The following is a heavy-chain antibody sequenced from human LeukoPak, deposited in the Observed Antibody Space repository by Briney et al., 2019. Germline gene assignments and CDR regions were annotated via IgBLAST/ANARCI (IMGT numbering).Heavy chain of an antibody. CDR1: GYTFTSYG. CDR2: ISAYNGNT. CDR3: AYSSSPGSWFDP. J-gene: IGHJ5*02. V-gene: IGHV1-18*01. Sequence: SVKVCSTASGYTFTSYGITWVRQAPGQGREWMGWISAYNGNTNYAQKVQGRDSMTTDTSTSTAYMELRSLRSDDTAVYYCAYSSSPGSWFDPWGQGTLVTVSS. D-gene: IGHD6-6*01.